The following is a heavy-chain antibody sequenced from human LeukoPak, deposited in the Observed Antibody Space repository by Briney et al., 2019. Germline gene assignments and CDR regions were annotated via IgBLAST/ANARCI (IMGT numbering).Heavy chain of an antibody. CDR2: IYYSGST. J-gene: IGHJ5*02. V-gene: IGHV4-59*01. CDR1: GGSISSYY. Sequence: PSETLSLTCTVSGGSISSYYWSWIRQPPGEGLEWIGYIYYSGSTNYNPSLKSRVTISVDTSKNQFSLKLSSVTAADTAVYYCARGLITMVGNWFDPWGQGTLVTVSS. CDR3: ARGLITMVGNWFDP. D-gene: IGHD3-10*01.